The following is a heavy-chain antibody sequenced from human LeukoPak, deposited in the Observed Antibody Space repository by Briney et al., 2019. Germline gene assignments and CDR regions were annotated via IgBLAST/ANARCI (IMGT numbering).Heavy chain of an antibody. V-gene: IGHV1-2*02. CDR1: GYTFTGYY. D-gene: IGHD1-26*01. CDR2: INPNSGGT. CDR3: ARDLSGSTETDY. J-gene: IGHJ4*02. Sequence: ASVKVSCKASGYTFTGYYMHWVRQATGQGLEWMGWINPNSGGTNYAQKFQGRVTMTRDTSISTAYMELSRLRSDDTAVYYCARDLSGSTETDYWGQGTLVNVSS.